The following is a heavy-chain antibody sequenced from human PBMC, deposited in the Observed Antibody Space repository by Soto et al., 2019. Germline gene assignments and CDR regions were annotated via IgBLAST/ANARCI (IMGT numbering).Heavy chain of an antibody. J-gene: IGHJ3*02. CDR1: GFTFSSYA. Sequence: EVQLLESGGGLVQPGGSLRLSCVASGFTFSSYAMSWVRQAPGKGLEWVSAISASGVATNYADPVKGRFTISRDNSKNTLYLQMNNLRADDTAVYYCAKSRTSVTAYDAFDIWGQGTVVTVSS. CDR3: AKSRTSVTAYDAFDI. CDR2: ISASGVAT. V-gene: IGHV3-23*01. D-gene: IGHD4-17*01.